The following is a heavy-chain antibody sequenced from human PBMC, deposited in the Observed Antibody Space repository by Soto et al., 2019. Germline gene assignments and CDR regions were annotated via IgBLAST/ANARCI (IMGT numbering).Heavy chain of an antibody. Sequence: ASVKVSCQASGYTFTDYYMHWVRQAPGQGLEWMGWFNPNNGATNYAQKLQGRVTMTRDTSTSTAYMEPNTLTSDDTAVYYCARSALVLRAYEPTADWFDPWGQGTRVTFSS. D-gene: IGHD3-16*01. V-gene: IGHV1-2*02. CDR1: GYTFTDYY. J-gene: IGHJ5*02. CDR2: FNPNNGAT. CDR3: ARSALVLRAYEPTADWFDP.